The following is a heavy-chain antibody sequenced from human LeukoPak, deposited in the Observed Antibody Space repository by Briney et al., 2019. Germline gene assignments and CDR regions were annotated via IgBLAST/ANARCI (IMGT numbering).Heavy chain of an antibody. D-gene: IGHD5-24*01. Sequence: GGSLRLSCAASGFTFSSYWMSWVRQAPGKGLEWVANIKQDGSEKYYVDSVKGRFTISRDNAKNSLYLQMSSLRAEDTAVYYCARETPRRGETRDGYRWGQGTLVTVSS. CDR1: GFTFSSYW. V-gene: IGHV3-7*01. CDR3: ARETPRRGETRDGYR. CDR2: IKQDGSEK. J-gene: IGHJ4*02.